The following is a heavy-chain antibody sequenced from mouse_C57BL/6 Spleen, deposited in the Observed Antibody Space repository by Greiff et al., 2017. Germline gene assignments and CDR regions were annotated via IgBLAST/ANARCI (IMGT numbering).Heavy chain of an antibody. Sequence: VQLKQSGAELVRPGASVKLSCTASGFNIKDDYMHWVKQRTEQGLEWIGWIDPENGDTEYASKFQGKATITADTSSNTAYLQLSSLTSEDTAVYYCTTRGFDYWGQGTTLTVSS. CDR2: IDPENGDT. V-gene: IGHV14-4*01. J-gene: IGHJ2*01. CDR3: TTRGFDY. CDR1: GFNIKDDY.